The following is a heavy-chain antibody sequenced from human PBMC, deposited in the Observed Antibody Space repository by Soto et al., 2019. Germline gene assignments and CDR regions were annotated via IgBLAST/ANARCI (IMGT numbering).Heavy chain of an antibody. CDR2: ISSSSSYI. D-gene: IGHD3-3*01. V-gene: IGHV3-21*01. CDR1: GFTFSSYS. Sequence: GGSLRLSCAASGFTFSSYSMNWVRQAPGKGLEWVSSISSSSSYIYYADSVKGRFTISRDNAKNSLYLQMNSLRAEDTAVYYCARDLGGERFGVPYYFDYWGQGTLVTVSS. J-gene: IGHJ4*02. CDR3: ARDLGGERFGVPYYFDY.